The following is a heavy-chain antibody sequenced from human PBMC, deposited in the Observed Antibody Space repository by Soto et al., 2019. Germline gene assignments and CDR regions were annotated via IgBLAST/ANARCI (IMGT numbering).Heavy chain of an antibody. Sequence: QLHLVQSGAVVKKPGASVTVSCSASGYPVTAYYMHWVRQAPGRGLEWMGGINPATGAANYTQTFQGRVTMTRDPTTSTVFMELSGLTTEDTAVFYCARGGGVGVAGSAAFDMWDQGTLVTVSS. J-gene: IGHJ3*02. CDR1: GYPVTAYY. CDR2: INPATGAA. V-gene: IGHV1-2*02. CDR3: ARGGGVGVAGSAAFDM. D-gene: IGHD3-3*01.